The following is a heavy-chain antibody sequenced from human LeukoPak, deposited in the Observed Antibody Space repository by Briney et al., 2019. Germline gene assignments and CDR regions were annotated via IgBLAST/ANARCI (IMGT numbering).Heavy chain of an antibody. V-gene: IGHV3-21*01. D-gene: IGHD3-3*01. J-gene: IGHJ6*03. CDR2: ISSSGSNM. CDR1: ESLNGYA. Sequence: GGSLRLSCSASESLNGYAMSWVRQAPGMGLEWVASISSSGSNMYYADSVKGRFIISRDNAKKSLSLEMNSLTSHDTAIYYCARCALGVCADNYYMDVWGTGTTVIVSS. CDR3: ARCALGVCADNYYMDV.